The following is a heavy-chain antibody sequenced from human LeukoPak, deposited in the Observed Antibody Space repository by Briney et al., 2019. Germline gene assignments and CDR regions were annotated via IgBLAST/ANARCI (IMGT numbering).Heavy chain of an antibody. Sequence: PGGSLRLSCAASGFTFSSYWMSWVRQAPGKGLEWVANIKQDGSEKYYVDSVKGRFTISRDNAKNSLYLQMNSLRAEDTAVYYCARSHRGFLRAFDIWGRGTMVTVSS. CDR2: IKQDGSEK. J-gene: IGHJ3*02. CDR1: GFTFSSYW. D-gene: IGHD3-10*01. CDR3: ARSHRGFLRAFDI. V-gene: IGHV3-7*01.